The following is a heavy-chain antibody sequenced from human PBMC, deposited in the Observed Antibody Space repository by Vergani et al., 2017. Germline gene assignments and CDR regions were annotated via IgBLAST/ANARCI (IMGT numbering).Heavy chain of an antibody. CDR3: AGHSTVGWLVKLCWIDP. D-gene: IGHD6-19*01. Sequence: QLQLQESGPGLVKPSATLSLTCSVSGASIRSSNYYWGWIRQPPGKGLEWIASIYYSGSTYYNPSLKSRVTISLDTSKNQFSLKLGSVTAADTAVYFCAGHSTVGWLVKLCWIDPWGQGILVTVSS. V-gene: IGHV4-39*01. CDR2: IYYSGST. CDR1: GASIRSSNYY. J-gene: IGHJ5*02.